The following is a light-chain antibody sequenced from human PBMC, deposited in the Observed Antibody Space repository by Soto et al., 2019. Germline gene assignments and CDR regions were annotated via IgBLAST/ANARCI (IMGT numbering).Light chain of an antibody. Sequence: EIELTQSPRSLSLSPGERATLSCRASQSVSIDLAWYQQTPGKAPRLLIYGASIMASGIPVRFSGGASGTEFTLTISSLQSEDFTIYYCQQYNTWPLTFGQGTKVDI. CDR3: QQYNTWPLT. CDR2: GAS. CDR1: QSVSID. V-gene: IGKV3-15*01. J-gene: IGKJ1*01.